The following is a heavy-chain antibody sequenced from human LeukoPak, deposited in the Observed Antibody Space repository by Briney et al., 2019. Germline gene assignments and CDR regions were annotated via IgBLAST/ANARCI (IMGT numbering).Heavy chain of an antibody. D-gene: IGHD2-21*02. V-gene: IGHV3-30-3*01. Sequence: PGGSLRFSCAASGFTFSSYAMHWVRQAPGKGLEWVAVISYDGSNKYYADSVKGRFTISRDNSKNTLYLQMNSLRAEDTAVYYCARQSGREVVTVNDAFDIWGQGTMVTVSS. J-gene: IGHJ3*02. CDR1: GFTFSSYA. CDR3: ARQSGREVVTVNDAFDI. CDR2: ISYDGSNK.